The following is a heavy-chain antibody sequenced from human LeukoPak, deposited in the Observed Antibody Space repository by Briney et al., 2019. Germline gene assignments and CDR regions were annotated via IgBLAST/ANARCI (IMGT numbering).Heavy chain of an antibody. CDR1: GGTFSSYA. V-gene: IGHV1-69*05. D-gene: IGHD3-22*01. CDR2: IIPIFGTA. CDR3: ARGPTYYYDSSGYSNWFDP. J-gene: IGHJ5*02. Sequence: SVKVSCKASGGTFSSYAISWVRQAPGQGLELMGRIIPIFGTANYAQKFQGRVTITTDESTSTAYMELSSLRSEDTAVYYCARGPTYYYDSSGYSNWFDPWGQGTLVTVSS.